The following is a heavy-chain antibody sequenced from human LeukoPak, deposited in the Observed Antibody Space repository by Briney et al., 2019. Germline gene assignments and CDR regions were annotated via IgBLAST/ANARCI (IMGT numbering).Heavy chain of an antibody. CDR3: ARLIGPYNYDSSGYYVY. CDR2: INPNSGGS. V-gene: IGHV1-2*02. CDR1: GYTFTSYY. Sequence: GASVKVSCKASGYTFTSYYIHWVRQAPGQGLEWMGWINPNSGGSKYAQRFQGRVTMTRDTSISTAYMELSRLRYDDTAVYYCARLIGPYNYDSSGYYVYWGQGTLVTVSS. J-gene: IGHJ4*02. D-gene: IGHD3-22*01.